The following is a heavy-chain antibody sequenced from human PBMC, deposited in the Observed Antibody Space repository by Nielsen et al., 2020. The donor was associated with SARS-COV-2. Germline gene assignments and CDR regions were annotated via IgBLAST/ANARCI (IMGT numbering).Heavy chain of an antibody. J-gene: IGHJ4*02. V-gene: IGHV4-59*12. CDR1: GGSISSYY. Sequence: SETLSLTCTVSGGSISSYYWSWIRQPPGKGLEWIGYIYYSGSTNYNPSLKSRVTISVDTSKTHFSLKLSSVTAADTAVYYCAFVPTTVTTGYFDYWGQGTLVTVSS. CDR3: AFVPTTVTTGYFDY. D-gene: IGHD4-17*01. CDR2: IYYSGST.